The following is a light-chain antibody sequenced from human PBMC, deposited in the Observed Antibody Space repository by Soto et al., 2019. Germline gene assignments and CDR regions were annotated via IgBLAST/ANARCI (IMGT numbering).Light chain of an antibody. J-gene: IGLJ1*01. V-gene: IGLV2-8*01. CDR2: EVS. CDR1: SSDVGHSNF. CDR3: NAQADNGKHV. Sequence: QSALTQPPSASGSPGQSVTISCTGSSSDVGHSNFDSWYQQHPGKGPKLIIYEVSKRPSGVPDRFSGSKSGNTASLSVSGLQDEDEADYFCNAQADNGKHVFGTGTKVTVL.